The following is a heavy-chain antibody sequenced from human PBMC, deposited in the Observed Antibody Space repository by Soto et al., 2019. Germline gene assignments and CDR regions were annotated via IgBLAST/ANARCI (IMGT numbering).Heavy chain of an antibody. Sequence: QVQLQESGPGLVKPSQTLSLTCTVSGGSISSGGYYWSWIRQHPGTGLEWIGHIYYSGSTYYNPYLKRRVSISVDTSKNQFPLKLSSVSAADTAVYYCARDQIIHGEGWFDPWGQGTLVTVSS. J-gene: IGHJ5*02. CDR2: IYYSGST. V-gene: IGHV4-31*03. CDR1: GGSISSGGYY. CDR3: ARDQIIHGEGWFDP.